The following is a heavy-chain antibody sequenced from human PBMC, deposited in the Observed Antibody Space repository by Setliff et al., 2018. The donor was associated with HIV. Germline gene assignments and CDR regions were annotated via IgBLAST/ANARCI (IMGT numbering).Heavy chain of an antibody. Sequence: SETLSLTCAVYGGSFSGYYWGWIRQPPGKGLEYIGGIFYSGSAYYNPSLKSRVTISVDTSKNQLSLKLSSVTAADTAVYYCARLKLSGVIDYWGQGTLVTVSS. J-gene: IGHJ4*02. CDR3: ARLKLSGVIDY. CDR2: IFYSGSA. CDR1: GGSFSGYY. D-gene: IGHD2-8*01. V-gene: IGHV4-34*12.